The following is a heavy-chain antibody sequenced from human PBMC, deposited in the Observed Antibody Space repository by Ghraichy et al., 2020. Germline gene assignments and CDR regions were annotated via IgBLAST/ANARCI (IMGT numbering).Heavy chain of an antibody. CDR1: GYMFTTYG. V-gene: IGHV1-18*01. D-gene: IGHD4-17*01. J-gene: IGHJ5*02. CDR3: ARVDGDYGDWLAP. Sequence: ASVKVSCQASGYMFTTYGITWVRQAPGQGLEWMGWISGNNGYTTYAQTLQGRVTMTTDSSTSTAYMELRSLRFDDTAIYYCARVDGDYGDWLAPWGQGTLVTVSS. CDR2: ISGNNGYT.